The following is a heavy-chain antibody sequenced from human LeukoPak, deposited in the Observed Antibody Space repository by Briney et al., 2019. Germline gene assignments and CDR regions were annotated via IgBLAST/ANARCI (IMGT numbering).Heavy chain of an antibody. CDR3: ARDQSERVTTLAFDI. D-gene: IGHD4-11*01. V-gene: IGHV3-64*01. CDR2: ISSNGGST. J-gene: IGHJ3*02. Sequence: GGSLRLSCAASGFTFSSYAMHWVRQAPGKGLEYVSAISSNGGSTYYANSVKGRFTISRDNSKNTLYLQMGSLRAEDMAVYYCARDQSERVTTLAFDIWGQGTMVTVSS. CDR1: GFTFSSYA.